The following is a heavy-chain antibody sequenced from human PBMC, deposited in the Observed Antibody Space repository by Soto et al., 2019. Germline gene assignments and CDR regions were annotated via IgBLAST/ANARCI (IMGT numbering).Heavy chain of an antibody. V-gene: IGHV3-7*01. CDR2: MNQDGSES. J-gene: IGHJ4*02. CDR1: GFSLSSYW. Sequence: EAQLVESARGLVQPGGSLRLYCAASGFSLSSYWMSWVRQAPGKGLEWVANMNQDGSESDYVGSVKGRFTFTRDNAKNSLYLQMNSLRAEDTAVYYCARLSTSAGRRDLACWGQGTLVTVSS. CDR3: ARLSTSAGRRDLAC.